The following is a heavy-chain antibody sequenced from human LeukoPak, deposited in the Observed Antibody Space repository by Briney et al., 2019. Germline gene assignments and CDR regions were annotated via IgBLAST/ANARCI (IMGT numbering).Heavy chain of an antibody. J-gene: IGHJ6*03. CDR3: AKDPAFYYIDV. V-gene: IGHV3-30*02. Sequence: PGGSLRLSCAASGFTFSNYGMHWVRQAPGKGLEWVAFIRYNGNNQYYADSVKGRFTISRDNSKNTLYLQMNSLKGDDTAVYYCAKDPAFYYIDVWGKGTTVIISS. CDR2: IRYNGNNQ. CDR1: GFTFSNYG.